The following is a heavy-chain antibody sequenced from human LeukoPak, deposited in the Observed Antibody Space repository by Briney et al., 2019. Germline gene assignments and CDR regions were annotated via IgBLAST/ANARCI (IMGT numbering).Heavy chain of an antibody. CDR3: ARDPHYYGSGSPD. D-gene: IGHD3-10*01. J-gene: IGHJ4*02. CDR2: IYYSGST. CDR1: GGSISSSSYY. V-gene: IGHV4-39*07. Sequence: SETLSLTRTVSGGSISSSSYYWGWIRQPPGKGLEWIGSIYYSGSTYYNPSLKSRVTISVDTSKNQFSLKLSSVTAADTAVYYCARDPHYYGSGSPDWGQGTLVTVSS.